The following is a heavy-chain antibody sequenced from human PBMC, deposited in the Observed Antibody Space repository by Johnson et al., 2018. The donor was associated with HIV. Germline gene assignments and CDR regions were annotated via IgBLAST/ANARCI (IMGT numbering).Heavy chain of an antibody. D-gene: IGHD6-19*01. CDR3: AKPREQWLTRDDAF. CDR2: IRYDGSNK. Sequence: VQLMESGGGVVQPGRSLRLSCAASGFTFSSYAMHWVSQAPGKGLEWVAVIRYDGSNKYYADSVKGRFTISRDNSKNTLYLQMNSLRAEDTAVYYCAKPREQWLTRDDAF. CDR1: GFTFSSYA. J-gene: IGHJ3*01. V-gene: IGHV3-30*02.